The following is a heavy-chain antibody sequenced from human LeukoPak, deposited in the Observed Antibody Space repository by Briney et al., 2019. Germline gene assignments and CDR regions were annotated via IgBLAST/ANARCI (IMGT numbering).Heavy chain of an antibody. CDR3: ARASPXAXGYXSSTSCYGFDY. Sequence: KAGGSLRLSCAASGFTFSSYSMNWVRQAPGKGLEWVSSISSSSSYIYYADSVKGRFTISRDNAKNSLYLQMNSLRAEDTAVYYCARASPXAXGYXSSTSCYGFDYWGQGTLVTVSS. CDR1: GFTFSSYS. D-gene: IGHD2-2*01. V-gene: IGHV3-21*01. CDR2: ISSSSSYI. J-gene: IGHJ4*02.